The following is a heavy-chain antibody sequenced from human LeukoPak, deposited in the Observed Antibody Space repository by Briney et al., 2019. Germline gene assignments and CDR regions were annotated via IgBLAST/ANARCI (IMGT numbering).Heavy chain of an antibody. D-gene: IGHD5-18*01. CDR1: GFSFSDSY. CDR2: ISSSGSTI. Sequence: GGSLRLSCAASGFSFSDSYMSWIRQAPGKGLEWISYISSSGSTIYYADSVKGRFTISRDNGKNSLYLQMNSLRAEDTAVYYCARVHYNTAMVDIDYWGQGTLVTVSS. J-gene: IGHJ4*02. V-gene: IGHV3-11*04. CDR3: ARVHYNTAMVDIDY.